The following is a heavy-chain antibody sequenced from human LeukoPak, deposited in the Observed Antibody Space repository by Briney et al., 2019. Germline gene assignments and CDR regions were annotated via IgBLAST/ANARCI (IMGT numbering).Heavy chain of an antibody. V-gene: IGHV4-61*02. J-gene: IGHJ4*02. Sequence: SQTLSLTCTVSGGSISSGSYYWSWIRQPAGKGLEWIGRIYTSGSTNYNPSLKSRVTISVDTSKSQFSLKLNSVTAADTAVYYCARVDYYGSGSYFRDWGQGTLVTVSS. D-gene: IGHD3-10*01. CDR2: IYTSGST. CDR1: GGSISSGSYY. CDR3: ARVDYYGSGSYFRD.